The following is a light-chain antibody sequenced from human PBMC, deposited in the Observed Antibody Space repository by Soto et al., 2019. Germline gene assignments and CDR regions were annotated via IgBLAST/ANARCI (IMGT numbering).Light chain of an antibody. J-gene: IGKJ4*01. Sequence: EIVLTHSPGTLSLSPGERATLSCVASQSVSSNYLAWYQQKPGRAPRLLIYVASSRATGIPDRFSGSGSGTDFSLTISRLEPEDFAVYYCQQYGSSPLTFGGGTKVDIK. V-gene: IGKV3-20*01. CDR2: VAS. CDR3: QQYGSSPLT. CDR1: QSVSSNY.